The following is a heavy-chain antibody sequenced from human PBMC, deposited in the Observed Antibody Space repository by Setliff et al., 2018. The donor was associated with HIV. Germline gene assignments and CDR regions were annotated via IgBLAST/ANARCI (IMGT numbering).Heavy chain of an antibody. CDR2: INVGKGDT. J-gene: IGHJ4*01. D-gene: IGHD3-10*01. Sequence: GASVKVSCKASGYTFTTYSIHWVRQAPGQSLEWMGWINVGKGDTKYSQEFQGRISITTDTSASTGHMELSSLRSDDTAVYFCARGALLAVFDFDHWGHGTLVTVS. CDR1: GYTFTTYS. CDR3: ARGALLAVFDFDH. V-gene: IGHV1-3*01.